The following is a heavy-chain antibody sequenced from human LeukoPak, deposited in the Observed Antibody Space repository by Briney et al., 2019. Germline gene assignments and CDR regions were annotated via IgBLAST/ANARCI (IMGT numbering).Heavy chain of an antibody. CDR1: GYTFTGYY. CDR3: AREESSGWYY. CDR2: INPNSGGT. D-gene: IGHD6-19*01. Sequence: GASVKVSCKASGYTFTGYYMHWVRQAPGQGLEWMGWINPNSGGTNYAQKFQGRVTMTRDMSISTAYMELSRLRSDDTAVYYCAREESSGWYYWGQGTLVTVSS. V-gene: IGHV1-2*02. J-gene: IGHJ4*02.